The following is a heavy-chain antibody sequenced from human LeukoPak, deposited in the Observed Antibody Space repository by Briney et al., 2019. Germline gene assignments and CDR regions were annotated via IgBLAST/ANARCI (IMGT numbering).Heavy chain of an antibody. J-gene: IGHJ4*02. CDR1: GFSFISVW. CDR3: AKAHPRSRFDS. V-gene: IGHV3-15*07. D-gene: IGHD2-15*01. Sequence: KTGGSLRLSCVGSGFSFISVWLNWVRQTPGKGLEWVGRIKNEHYGGTADYNEAIKGRFTISRDDSKNSLYLQMNSLKIEDTAVYYCAKAHPRSRFDSWGQGTLVTVSS. CDR2: IKNEHYGGTA.